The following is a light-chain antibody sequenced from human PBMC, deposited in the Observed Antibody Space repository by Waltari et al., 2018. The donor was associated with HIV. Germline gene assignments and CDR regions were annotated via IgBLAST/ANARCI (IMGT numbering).Light chain of an antibody. CDR2: AAS. CDR3: QHLNSYPPFT. V-gene: IGKV1-9*01. Sequence: DIQLTQSPSFMSASVGDRVTITCRASQAISSNLAWYQQNPGQAPTLLIYAASSLPSGVPSRFSGSVSGTEFTLTIRSLQPEDFATYYCQHLNSYPPFTFGPGTTVD. J-gene: IGKJ3*01. CDR1: QAISSN.